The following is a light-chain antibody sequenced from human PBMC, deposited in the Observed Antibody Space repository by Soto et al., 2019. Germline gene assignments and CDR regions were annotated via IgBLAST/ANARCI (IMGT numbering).Light chain of an antibody. CDR1: SSNIGSNY. J-gene: IGLJ1*01. Sequence: QSVLTQPPSASGTPGQRVTISCSGSSSNIGSNYVYWYQQLPGTAPKLLIYRNNQRPSGVPDRFSGSKSGTSASLAISGLRSEDEADYFCATWDDSLNGYVFGTGTKV. CDR2: RNN. CDR3: ATWDDSLNGYV. V-gene: IGLV1-47*01.